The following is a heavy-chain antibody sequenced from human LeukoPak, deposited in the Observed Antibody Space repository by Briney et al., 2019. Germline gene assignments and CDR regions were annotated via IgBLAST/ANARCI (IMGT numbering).Heavy chain of an antibody. CDR1: GGSFSGYY. J-gene: IGHJ5*02. CDR3: ARGRFRGWDIVVVPAAIPHWFDP. CDR2: INHSGST. Sequence: KPSETLSLTCAVCGGSFSGYYWSWIRQPPGKGLEWIGEINHSGSTNYNPSLKSRVTISVDTSKNQFSLKLSSVTAADTAVYYCARGRFRGWDIVVVPAAIPHWFDPWGQGTLVTVSS. D-gene: IGHD2-2*02. V-gene: IGHV4-34*01.